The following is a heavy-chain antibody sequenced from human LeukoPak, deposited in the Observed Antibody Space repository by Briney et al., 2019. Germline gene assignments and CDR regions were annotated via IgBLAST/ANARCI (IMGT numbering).Heavy chain of an antibody. J-gene: IGHJ5*02. CDR1: GGAFSSYA. D-gene: IGHD2-15*01. CDR2: IIPIFGIA. Sequence: SVKVSCKASGGAFSSYAISWVRQAPGQGLEWMGRIIPIFGIANYAQKFQGRVTITADKSTSTAYMELSSLRSEDTAVYYCAREACGGSCSRFDPWGQGTLVTVSS. V-gene: IGHV1-69*04. CDR3: AREACGGSCSRFDP.